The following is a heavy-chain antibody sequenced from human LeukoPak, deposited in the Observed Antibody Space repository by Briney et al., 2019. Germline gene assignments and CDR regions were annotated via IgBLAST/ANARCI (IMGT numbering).Heavy chain of an antibody. D-gene: IGHD2-15*01. CDR3: ARDGGVCSGGSCYEWFDP. Sequence: SETLSLTCTVSGGSISSYYWSWIRQPPGKGLEWIGYIYYSGSTNYNPSLKSRVTISVDTSKNQFSLKLSSVTAADTAGYYCARDGGVCSGGSCYEWFDPWGQGTLVTVSS. CDR2: IYYSGST. CDR1: GGSISSYY. J-gene: IGHJ5*02. V-gene: IGHV4-59*01.